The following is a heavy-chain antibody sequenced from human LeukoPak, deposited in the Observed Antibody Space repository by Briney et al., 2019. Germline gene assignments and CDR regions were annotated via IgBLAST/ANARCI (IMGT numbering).Heavy chain of an antibody. CDR3: ARDLALDYYDSSGLDY. J-gene: IGHJ4*02. CDR1: GGSISSYY. CDR2: IYYNGNT. D-gene: IGHD3-22*01. V-gene: IGHV4-59*12. Sequence: SETLSLTCTVSGGSISSYYWSWIRQPPGKGLEWIGYIYYNGNTNYNPSLKSRVTISVDTSKNQFSLKLSSVTAADTAVYYCARDLALDYYDSSGLDYWGQGTLVTVSS.